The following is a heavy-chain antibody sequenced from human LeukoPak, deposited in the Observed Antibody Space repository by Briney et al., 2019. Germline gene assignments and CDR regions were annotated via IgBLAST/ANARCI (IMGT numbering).Heavy chain of an antibody. CDR3: ARDSPYGGSGSYRFDY. Sequence: GASVKVSCKASGYTFTSYGISWVRQAPGQGLEWMGWISAYNGNTNYAQKLQGRVTMTTDTSTSTAYMELRSLRSDDTAVYYCARDSPYGGSGSYRFDYWGQGTLVTVSS. J-gene: IGHJ4*02. D-gene: IGHD3-10*01. CDR2: ISAYNGNT. V-gene: IGHV1-18*01. CDR1: GYTFTSYG.